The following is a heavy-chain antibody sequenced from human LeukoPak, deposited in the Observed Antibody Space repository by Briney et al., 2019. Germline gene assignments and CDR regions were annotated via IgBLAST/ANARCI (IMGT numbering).Heavy chain of an antibody. D-gene: IGHD4-17*01. CDR2: ISSSSSYI. CDR3: ARASGEPNY. CDR1: GFTFSTYW. V-gene: IGHV3-21*01. Sequence: GESLTLSCAASGFTFSTYWMIWVRQAPGKGLEWVSSISSSSSYIYYADSVKGRFTISRDNAKNSLYLQMNSLRAEDTAVYYCARASGEPNYWGQGTLVTVSS. J-gene: IGHJ4*02.